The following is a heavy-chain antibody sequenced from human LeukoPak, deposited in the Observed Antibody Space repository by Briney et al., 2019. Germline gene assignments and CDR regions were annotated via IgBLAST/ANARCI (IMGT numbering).Heavy chain of an antibody. Sequence: GGSLRFSCAASGFTFSSYAMHWVRQAPGKGLEWVAVISYDGSNKYYADSVKGRFTISRDNSKNTLYLQMNSLRAEDTAVYYCARQYYDFWSGYYAYFDYWGQGTLVTVSS. CDR1: GFTFSSYA. V-gene: IGHV3-30-3*01. CDR2: ISYDGSNK. J-gene: IGHJ4*02. CDR3: ARQYYDFWSGYYAYFDY. D-gene: IGHD3-3*01.